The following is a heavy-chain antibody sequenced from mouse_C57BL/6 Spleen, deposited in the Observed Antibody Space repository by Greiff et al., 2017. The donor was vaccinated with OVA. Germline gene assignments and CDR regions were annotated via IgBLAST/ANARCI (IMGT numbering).Heavy chain of an antibody. D-gene: IGHD1-1*01. CDR2: IYPGSGNT. V-gene: IGHV1-76*01. J-gene: IGHJ1*03. CDR1: GYTFTDYY. Sequence: QVQLKQSGAELVRPGASVKLSCKASGYTFTDYYINWVKQRPGQGLEWIARIYPGSGNTYYNEKFKGKATLTAEKSSSTAYMQLSSLTSEDSAVYFCAREGYGSTHWYFDVWGTGTTVTVSS. CDR3: AREGYGSTHWYFDV.